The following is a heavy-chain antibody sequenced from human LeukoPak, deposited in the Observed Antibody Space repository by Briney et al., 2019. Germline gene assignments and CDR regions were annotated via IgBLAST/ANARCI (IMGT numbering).Heavy chain of an antibody. J-gene: IGHJ4*02. CDR3: AKTEASGSYDY. V-gene: IGHV3-30*18. CDR1: GFTFSSYG. D-gene: IGHD3-10*01. Sequence: PGRSLRLSCAASGFTFSSYGMHWVRQAPGKGLERVAVISYDGSNKYYADSVKGRFTISRDNSKNTLYLQMNSLRPEDTAMYYCAKTEASGSYDYWGQGIPVTVSS. CDR2: ISYDGSNK.